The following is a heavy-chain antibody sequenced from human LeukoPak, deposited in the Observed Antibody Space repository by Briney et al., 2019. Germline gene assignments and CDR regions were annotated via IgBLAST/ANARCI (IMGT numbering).Heavy chain of an antibody. CDR1: GFTLSSYA. J-gene: IGHJ5*02. CDR2: ISGSGGST. CDR3: AKVLYCSGGSCYSVRVGTEWFDP. Sequence: GGSLRLSCAASGFTLSSYAMSWVRQAPGKGLEWVSAISGSGGSTYYADSVKGRFTISRDNSKNTLYLQMNSLRAEDTAVYYCAKVLYCSGGSCYSVRVGTEWFDPWGQGTLVTVSS. V-gene: IGHV3-23*01. D-gene: IGHD2-15*01.